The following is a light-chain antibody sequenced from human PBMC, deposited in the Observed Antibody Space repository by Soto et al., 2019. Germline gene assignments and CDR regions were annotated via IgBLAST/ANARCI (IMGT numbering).Light chain of an antibody. CDR1: PSVSNS. V-gene: IGKV3-20*01. Sequence: ESVLTQSPATLSLSPGERATLSCRASPSVSNSLAWYQHKPGQAPRLLIYDASNRATGVPTRFSGSGSGTDFTLTISRLEPEDFAVYCCQQYGSSPRTFGQGTKVDIK. CDR3: QQYGSSPRT. CDR2: DAS. J-gene: IGKJ1*01.